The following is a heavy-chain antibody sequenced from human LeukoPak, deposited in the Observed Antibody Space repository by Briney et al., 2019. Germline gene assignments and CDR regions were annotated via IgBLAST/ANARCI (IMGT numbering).Heavy chain of an antibody. CDR3: ITAPTVTTYVG. CDR2: IKSKTDGGTT. CDR1: GFTFSNAW. J-gene: IGHJ4*02. Sequence: PGGSRRLSCAASGFTFSNAWMGWVPRAPGKGLEWVGRIKSKTDGGTTDYAAPVKGRFTISRDDSKNTLYLQMNSLKTEDTAVYYCITAPTVTTYVGWGQGTLVTVSS. V-gene: IGHV3-15*01. D-gene: IGHD4-11*01.